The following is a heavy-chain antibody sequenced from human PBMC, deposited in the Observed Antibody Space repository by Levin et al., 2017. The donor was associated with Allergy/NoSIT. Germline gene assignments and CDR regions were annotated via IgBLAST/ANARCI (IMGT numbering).Heavy chain of an antibody. Sequence: SETLSLTCAISGDSVSSNNAAWNWIRQSPSRGLEWLGRTYFRSKWYNDYAESVKSRISINPDTSKNQFSLQLNSVTPEDTAVYYCGRGSAALSYWGQGTLVTVSS. V-gene: IGHV6-1*01. D-gene: IGHD6-25*01. CDR2: TYFRSKWYN. J-gene: IGHJ4*02. CDR1: GDSVSSNNAA. CDR3: GRGSAALSY.